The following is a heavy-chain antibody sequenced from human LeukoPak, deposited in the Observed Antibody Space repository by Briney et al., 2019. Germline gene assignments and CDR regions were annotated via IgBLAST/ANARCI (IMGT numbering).Heavy chain of an antibody. CDR3: AREETYYDILTGPSGGMDV. Sequence: PSETLSLTCAVSGYSISSGYYWGWIRQPPGKGLEWIGSIYHSGSTYYNPSLKSRVTISVDTSKNQFSLKLSSATAADTAVYYCAREETYYDILTGPSGGMDVWGKGTTVTVSS. CDR2: IYHSGST. J-gene: IGHJ6*04. D-gene: IGHD3-9*01. V-gene: IGHV4-38-2*02. CDR1: GYSISSGYY.